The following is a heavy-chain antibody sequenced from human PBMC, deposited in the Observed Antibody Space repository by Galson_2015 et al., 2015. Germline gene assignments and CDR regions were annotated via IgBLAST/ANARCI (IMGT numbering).Heavy chain of an antibody. J-gene: IGHJ4*02. CDR1: GFTLEDYA. D-gene: IGHD3-3*01. V-gene: IGHV3-9*01. CDR2: ISWNRGSV. Sequence: SLRLSCAASGFTLEDYAMHWVRQAPGKGLEWVSGISWNRGSVGYADFVKGRFSISRDNAKNSLYQQMNSLRTEDTALYFCAKGALGFLGSGFDYWGQGTLVTVSS. CDR3: AKGALGFLGSGFDY.